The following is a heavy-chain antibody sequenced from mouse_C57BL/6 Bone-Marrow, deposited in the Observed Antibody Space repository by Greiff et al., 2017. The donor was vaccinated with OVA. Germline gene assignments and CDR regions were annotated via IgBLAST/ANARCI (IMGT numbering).Heavy chain of an antibody. CDR2: ISDGGSYT. J-gene: IGHJ3*01. V-gene: IGHV5-4*01. CDR1: GFTFSSYA. D-gene: IGHD2-12*01. CDR3: ARVLLYLAWFAC. Sequence: DVQLVESGGGLVKPGGSLKLSCAASGFTFSSYAMSWVRQTPEKRLEWVATISDGGSYTYYPDNVKGRFTISRDNAKNNLYLQMSHLKSEDTAMYYCARVLLYLAWFACWGQGTLVTVSA.